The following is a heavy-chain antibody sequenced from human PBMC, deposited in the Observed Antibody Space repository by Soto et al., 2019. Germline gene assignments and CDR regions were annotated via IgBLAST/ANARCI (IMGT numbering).Heavy chain of an antibody. Sequence: QITLKESGPTLVKPTQTLTLTCTFSGFSLSSTRMAVGWIRQPPGKALEWLALIYWDDDKRYSPFLKSRLTISNDTSXHQVVLTMSNMDPVDTARYYCAHIVVAGLGYYFDYWGQGTLVTVSS. CDR2: IYWDDDK. V-gene: IGHV2-5*02. CDR3: AHIVVAGLGYYFDY. D-gene: IGHD6-19*01. CDR1: GFSLSSTRMA. J-gene: IGHJ4*02.